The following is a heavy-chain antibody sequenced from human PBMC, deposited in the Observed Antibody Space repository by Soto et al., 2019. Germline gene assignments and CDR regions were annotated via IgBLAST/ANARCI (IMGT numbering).Heavy chain of an antibody. J-gene: IGHJ6*02. CDR1: GGSISSSNW. V-gene: IGHV4-4*02. CDR3: ARARGSGSHRTYYYYGMDV. CDR2: IYHSGST. D-gene: IGHD3-10*01. Sequence: SETLSLTCAVSGGSISSSNWWSWVRQPPGKGLEWIGEIYHSGSTNYNPSLKSRVTISVDKSKNQFSLKLSSVTAADTAVYYCARARGSGSHRTYYYYGMDVWGQGTTVTVS.